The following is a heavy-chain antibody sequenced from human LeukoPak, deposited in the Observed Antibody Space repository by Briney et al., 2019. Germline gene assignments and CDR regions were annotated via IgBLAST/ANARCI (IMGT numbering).Heavy chain of an antibody. Sequence: GGSLRLSCAASGFTFSSYAMHWVRQAPGKGLEWVAVISYDGSNKYYADSVKGRFTISRDNSKNTLYLQMNSLRAEDTAVYYCARADIVVVVAATYYDYWGQGTLVTVSS. D-gene: IGHD2-15*01. J-gene: IGHJ4*02. V-gene: IGHV3-30-3*01. CDR3: ARADIVVVVAATYYDY. CDR2: ISYDGSNK. CDR1: GFTFSSYA.